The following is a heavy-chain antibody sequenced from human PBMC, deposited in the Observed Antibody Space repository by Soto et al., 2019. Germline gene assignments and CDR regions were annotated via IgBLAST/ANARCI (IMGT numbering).Heavy chain of an antibody. D-gene: IGHD3-10*01. J-gene: IGHJ4*02. CDR3: ARHRGPAPVY. CDR1: GGSISGYY. Sequence: PSETLSLTCTVSGGSISGYYWTWIRQPPGKGLEWVGSLFYGGTTDYNPSLKSRLTMSLDTSKNHFSLKVRSVTAADTAVYYCARHRGPAPVYWGQGTLVTVSS. V-gene: IGHV4-39*01. CDR2: LFYGGTT.